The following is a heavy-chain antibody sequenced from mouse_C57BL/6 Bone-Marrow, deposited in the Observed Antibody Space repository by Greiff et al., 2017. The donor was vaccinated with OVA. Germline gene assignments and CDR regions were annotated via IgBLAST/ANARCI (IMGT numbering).Heavy chain of an antibody. CDR3: ARTHYSKSHAMDY. J-gene: IGHJ4*01. Sequence: QVQLKESGAELARPGASVKLSCKASGYTFTSYGISWVKQRTGQGLEWIGEIYPRSGNTYYNEKFKGKATLTADKSSSTAYMELRSLTSEDSAVYFCARTHYSKSHAMDYWGQGTSVTVSS. D-gene: IGHD2-5*01. CDR1: GYTFTSYG. V-gene: IGHV1-81*01. CDR2: IYPRSGNT.